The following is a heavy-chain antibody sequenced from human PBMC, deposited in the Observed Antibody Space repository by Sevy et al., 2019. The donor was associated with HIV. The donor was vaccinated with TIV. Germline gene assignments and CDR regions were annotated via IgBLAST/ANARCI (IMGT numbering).Heavy chain of an antibody. CDR2: ISPEGSRI. Sequence: GGSLRLSCAASGFGFSGTWMNWVRQAPGKGLEWVAIISPEGSRIDYADSVKGGLMISRDNANRSVSLQMNSLRVEDMGVYYCGKDRGWKSFDYWGQGALVTVSS. D-gene: IGHD3-10*01. J-gene: IGHJ4*02. V-gene: IGHV3-7*04. CDR1: GFGFSGTW. CDR3: GKDRGWKSFDY.